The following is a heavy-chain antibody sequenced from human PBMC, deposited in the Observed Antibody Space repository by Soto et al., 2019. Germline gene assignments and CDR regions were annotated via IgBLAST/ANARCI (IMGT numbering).Heavy chain of an antibody. CDR3: TGWLGPIVDY. Sequence: PGGSLRLSCAASGFTVSSNYMSWVRQAPGKGLEWVSVIYAGGSTFYADSVKGRFTISRDNSKNTVNLQMSSLRAEDAAMYYCTGWLGPIVDYWGQGTLVTVSS. D-gene: IGHD3-10*01. V-gene: IGHV3-66*01. J-gene: IGHJ4*02. CDR2: IYAGGST. CDR1: GFTVSSNY.